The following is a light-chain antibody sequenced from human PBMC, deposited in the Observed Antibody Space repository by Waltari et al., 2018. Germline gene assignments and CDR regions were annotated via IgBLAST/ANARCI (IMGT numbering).Light chain of an antibody. J-gene: IGKJ2*01. CDR3: QQRSNWPYT. Sequence: RAPLSCRASQTVRSYLAWYQQRPGQTPRLLIFDASSRATGISAKFSGSGSGTDFTLTVSNLEPEDFAVYYCQQRSNWPYTFGQGTRVEIK. CDR2: DAS. V-gene: IGKV3-11*01. CDR1: QTVRSY.